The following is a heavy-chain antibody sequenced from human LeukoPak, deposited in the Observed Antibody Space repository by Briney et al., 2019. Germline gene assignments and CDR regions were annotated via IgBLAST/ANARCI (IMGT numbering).Heavy chain of an antibody. CDR2: IYPGDSDT. Sequence: GESLKISCKGSGYSFTSYWIGWVRQMPGKGLEWMGIIYPGDSDTRYSPSFQGQVTISADKSISTAYLQWSSLKASGTAMYYCARPSTVEMATITYFDYWGQGTLVTVSS. D-gene: IGHD5-24*01. V-gene: IGHV5-51*01. CDR1: GYSFTSYW. J-gene: IGHJ4*02. CDR3: ARPSTVEMATITYFDY.